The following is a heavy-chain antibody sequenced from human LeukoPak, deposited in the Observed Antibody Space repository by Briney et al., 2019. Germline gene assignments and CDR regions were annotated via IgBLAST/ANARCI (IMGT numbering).Heavy chain of an antibody. J-gene: IGHJ4*02. D-gene: IGHD6-13*01. CDR2: INAGNGNT. V-gene: IGHV1-3*01. CDR1: GYTFTTYA. CDR3: ARSIHSTLYYFDY. Sequence: ASVKVSCKASGYTFTTYAMHWVRQAPGQRLEWMGWINAGNGNTKYSQKFQARVTITRDTSASTAYMELSSLRSDDTAVYYCARSIHSTLYYFDYWGQGTLVTVSS.